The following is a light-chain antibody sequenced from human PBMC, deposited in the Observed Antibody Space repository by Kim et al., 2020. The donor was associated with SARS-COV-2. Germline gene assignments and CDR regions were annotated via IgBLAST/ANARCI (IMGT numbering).Light chain of an antibody. CDR3: QQYGNSPPT. Sequence: ETVLTQSPGTLSLSPGERATLSCRASQSVISNYLAWYQQKPGQAPRLLMYHTSTRATGIPDRFSGSGSGTDFTLTISSLEPEDFAVYCCQQYGNSPPTFGQGTKVE. CDR1: QSVISNY. CDR2: HTS. V-gene: IGKV3-20*01. J-gene: IGKJ1*01.